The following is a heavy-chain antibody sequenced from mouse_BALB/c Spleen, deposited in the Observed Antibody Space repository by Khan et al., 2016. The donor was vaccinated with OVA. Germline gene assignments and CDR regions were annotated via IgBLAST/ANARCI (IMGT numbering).Heavy chain of an antibody. V-gene: IGHV2-6-1*01. CDR2: IWSDGST. J-gene: IGHJ4*01. CDR3: ARQPYYHYNVMDY. D-gene: IGHD2-10*01. CDR1: GFSLTNYG. Sequence: VQLQESGPGLVAPSLSLSITCTISGFSLTNYGVHCVRQPPGKGLEWLVVIWSDGSTTYNSALKSRLTITKDNSKSQVFLKMNSLQTDDTAIYFCARQPYYHYNVMDYWGQGTSVTVSS.